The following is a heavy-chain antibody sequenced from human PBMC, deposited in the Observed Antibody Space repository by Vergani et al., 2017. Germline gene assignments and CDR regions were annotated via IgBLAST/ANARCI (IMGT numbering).Heavy chain of an antibody. Sequence: QVQLVQSGAEVKKPGSSVKVSCKASGGTFSSYAISWVRQAPGQGLEWMGGIIPIFGTANYAQKFQGRVTITADECTSTAYMELSSLRSEDTAVYYCSRDRDCSSTSCYSPLGYMDVWGKGTTVTVSS. CDR2: IIPIFGTA. D-gene: IGHD2-2*01. V-gene: IGHV1-69*01. CDR3: SRDRDCSSTSCYSPLGYMDV. J-gene: IGHJ6*03. CDR1: GGTFSSYA.